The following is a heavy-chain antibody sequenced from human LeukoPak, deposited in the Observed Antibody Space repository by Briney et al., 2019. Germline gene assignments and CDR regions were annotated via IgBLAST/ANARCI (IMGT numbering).Heavy chain of an antibody. CDR2: ISSSSSTI. Sequence: GGSLRLSCAASGFTFSSYSMNWVRQAPGKGLEWVSYISSSSSTIYCADSVKGRVTISRDNAKNSLYLQMHSLTAEDTAVYYCARASRDRSWYIDDCWGQGTLVTVSS. CDR1: GFTFSSYS. J-gene: IGHJ4*02. V-gene: IGHV3-48*04. CDR3: ARASRDRSWYIDDC. D-gene: IGHD6-13*01.